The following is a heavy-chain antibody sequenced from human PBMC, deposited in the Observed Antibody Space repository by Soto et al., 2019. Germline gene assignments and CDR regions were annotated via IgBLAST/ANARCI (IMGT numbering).Heavy chain of an antibody. Sequence: GGSLRLSCAASGFTFSSYGMHWVRQAPGKGLEWVAVISYDGSNKYYADSVKGRFTISRDNSKNTLYLQMNSLRAEDTALYYCAKDLGKSAYYDYWGQGTLVTVSS. CDR2: ISYDGSNK. J-gene: IGHJ4*02. D-gene: IGHD3-22*01. CDR3: AKDLGKSAYYDY. CDR1: GFTFSSYG. V-gene: IGHV3-30*18.